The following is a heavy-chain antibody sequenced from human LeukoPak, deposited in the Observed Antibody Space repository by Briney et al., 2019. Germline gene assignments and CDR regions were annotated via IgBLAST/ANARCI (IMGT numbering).Heavy chain of an antibody. J-gene: IGHJ4*02. CDR2: ISGSGGST. Sequence: GGSPRLSCAASGFTFSSYAMSWVRQAPGKGLEWVSAISGSGGSTYYADSVKGRFTISRDNSKNTLYLQMSSLRAEDTAVYYCAKLVAGTFDYWGQGTLVTVSS. CDR1: GFTFSSYA. V-gene: IGHV3-23*01. CDR3: AKLVAGTFDY. D-gene: IGHD6-19*01.